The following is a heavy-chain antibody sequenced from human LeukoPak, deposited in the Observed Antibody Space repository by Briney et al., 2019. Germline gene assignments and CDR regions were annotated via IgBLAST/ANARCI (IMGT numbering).Heavy chain of an antibody. CDR2: INIDGRTT. CDR3: AYLEEVVAALDY. V-gene: IGHV3-74*01. CDR1: GFSVSSYW. Sequence: GGSLRLSCAASGFSVSSYWMHWVRQAPGKGLVWVSRINIDGRTTSYANSVRGRFTISRDTAKNTLDLQMNSLRPEDTAVYYCAYLEEVVAALDYWGQGTLVTVSS. J-gene: IGHJ4*02. D-gene: IGHD2-15*01.